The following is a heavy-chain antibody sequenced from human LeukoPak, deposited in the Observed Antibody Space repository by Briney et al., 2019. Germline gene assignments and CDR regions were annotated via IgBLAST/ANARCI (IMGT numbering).Heavy chain of an antibody. V-gene: IGHV3-30*18. CDR3: AKSNAFDI. Sequence: PGGSLRLSCAASGFTFSSYSMNWVRQAPGKGLEWVAVISYDGSNKYYADSVKGRFTISRDNSKNTLYLQMNSLRAEDTAVYYCAKSNAFDIWGQGTMVTASS. CDR2: ISYDGSNK. CDR1: GFTFSSYS. J-gene: IGHJ3*02.